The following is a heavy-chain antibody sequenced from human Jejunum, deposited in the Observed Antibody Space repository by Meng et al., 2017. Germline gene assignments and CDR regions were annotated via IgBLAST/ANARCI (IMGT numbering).Heavy chain of an antibody. CDR2: IYHTGRT. Sequence: VQLQEAGPGLVKPAGTLPLTCAVPGGSISDSNGWSWVRQPPGKGLEWIGEIYHTGRTNYNPSLKSRVTMSLDKSKNQFFLDLTSVTAADTAVYYCARDLLGPAIAASGYFDPWGQGTLVTVSS. J-gene: IGHJ5*02. V-gene: IGHV4-4*02. D-gene: IGHD5-12*01. CDR1: GGSISDSNG. CDR3: ARDLLGPAIAASGYFDP.